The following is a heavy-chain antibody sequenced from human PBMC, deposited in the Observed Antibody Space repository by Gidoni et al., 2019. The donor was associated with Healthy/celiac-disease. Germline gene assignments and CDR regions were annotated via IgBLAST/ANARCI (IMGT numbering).Heavy chain of an antibody. CDR1: GGTFSNYA. Sequence: QVQLVKSGAEVKKPGASVKVCCKASGGTFSNYAISWVRPAPGQGLEWMGGIIPIFGTANYAQKFQGRVTLTADESTSTAYMELSSLRSEDTAVYYCSYGDSRAVRDYWGQGTLVTVSS. CDR3: SYGDSRAVRDY. V-gene: IGHV1-69*01. J-gene: IGHJ4*02. CDR2: IIPIFGTA. D-gene: IGHD4-17*01.